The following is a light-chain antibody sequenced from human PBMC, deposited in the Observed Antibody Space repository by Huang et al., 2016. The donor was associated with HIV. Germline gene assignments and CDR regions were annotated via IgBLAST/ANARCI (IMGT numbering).Light chain of an antibody. CDR2: DGS. J-gene: IGKJ2*02. Sequence: IVMTQTPLSLSVTPGQPATISCKSNQSLLHSDGKTYLYWYLQRPGQSPQLLIYDGSSRFSGEPDRCRGSGAGTDFTLKISRVEAGDVGIYYCMQSTHLRTFGQGTKLEIK. CDR3: MQSTHLRT. CDR1: QSLLHSDGKTY. V-gene: IGKV2-29*02.